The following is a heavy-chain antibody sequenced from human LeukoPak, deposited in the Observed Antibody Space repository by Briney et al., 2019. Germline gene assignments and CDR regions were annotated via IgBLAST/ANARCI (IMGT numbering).Heavy chain of an antibody. CDR3: VYSSSWYAHFDY. J-gene: IGHJ4*02. CDR1: GFTFSNAW. D-gene: IGHD6-13*01. CDR2: IKSKTDGGTT. V-gene: IGHV3-15*01. Sequence: GGSLRLSCAASGFTFSNAWMSWVRQAPGKGLEWVGRIKSKTDGGTTDYAAPVKGRFTISRDDSKNTLYLQMNSLKTEDTAVYYCVYSSSWYAHFDYWGQGTLVTVSS.